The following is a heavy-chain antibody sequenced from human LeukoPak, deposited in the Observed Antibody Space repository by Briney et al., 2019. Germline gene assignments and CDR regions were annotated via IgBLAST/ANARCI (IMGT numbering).Heavy chain of an antibody. CDR3: ARLATTVTTNWYFDL. CDR2: IYYSGST. CDR1: GGSISSYY. D-gene: IGHD4-17*01. V-gene: IGHV4-59*08. Sequence: SETLSLTCTVSGGSISSYYWSWIRQPPGKGLEWIGYIYYSGSTNYNPSLKSRVTISVDTSKNQFSLKLSSVTAANTAVYYCARLATTVTTNWYFDLWGRGTLVTVSS. J-gene: IGHJ2*01.